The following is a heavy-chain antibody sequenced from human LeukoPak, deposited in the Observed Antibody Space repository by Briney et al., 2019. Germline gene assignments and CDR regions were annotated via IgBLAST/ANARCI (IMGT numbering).Heavy chain of an antibody. CDR1: GGSFSGYY. V-gene: IGHV4-34*01. CDR2: INHSGST. D-gene: IGHD2-2*01. Sequence: SETLSLTCAVYGGSFSGYYWSWIRQPPGKGLEWIGEINHSGSTNYNPSLKSRVTISVDTSKNQFSLRLSSVTAADTAVYYCARHPDSRSSRFIDCWGQGTLVTVSS. CDR3: ARHPDSRSSRFIDC. J-gene: IGHJ4*02.